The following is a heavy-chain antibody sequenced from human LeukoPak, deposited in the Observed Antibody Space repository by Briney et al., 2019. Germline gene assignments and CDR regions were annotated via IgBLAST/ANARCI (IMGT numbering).Heavy chain of an antibody. J-gene: IGHJ4*02. V-gene: IGHV3-7*01. D-gene: IGHD6-13*01. CDR1: GFIFPTYW. CDR3: ARDPPTDSNWYPDY. Sequence: GGSLRLSCAASGFIFPTYWMSWVRQAPGKGLEWVANINQDASHKNQVESVKGRFTISRDNANNLLFLQMNDLRAEDTAIYYCARDPPTDSNWYPDYWGQGTLVTVSS. CDR2: INQDASHK.